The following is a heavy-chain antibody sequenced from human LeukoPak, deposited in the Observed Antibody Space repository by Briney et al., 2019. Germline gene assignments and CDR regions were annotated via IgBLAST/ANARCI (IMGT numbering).Heavy chain of an antibody. CDR2: ISSSSSYI. V-gene: IGHV3-21*01. J-gene: IGHJ4*02. CDR1: GFTFSSYS. Sequence: GGSLRLSCAASGFTFSSYSMNWVRQAPGKGLEWVSSISSSSSYIYYADSVKGRFTISRDNAKNSLYLQMNSLRAEDTAVYYCASSKQWLVPFDYWGQGTLVTVSS. D-gene: IGHD6-19*01. CDR3: ASSKQWLVPFDY.